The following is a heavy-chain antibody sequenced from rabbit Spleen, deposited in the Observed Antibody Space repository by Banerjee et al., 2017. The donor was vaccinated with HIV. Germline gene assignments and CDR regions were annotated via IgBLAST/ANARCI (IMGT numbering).Heavy chain of an antibody. Sequence: QQQLVESGGGLVRPGGNLTLTCTASGFDFSLYYMGWVRQAPGKGLEWIGDIYDGDGSTHYANWVNGRFTISKSSSTTVTLQMTSLTAADTATYFCARGYSNGYQNYVNAFSLWGPGTLVTVS. CDR2: IYDGDGST. CDR3: ARGYSNGYQNYVNAFSL. J-gene: IGHJ4*01. D-gene: IGHD6-1*01. CDR1: GFDFSLYY. V-gene: IGHV1S45*01.